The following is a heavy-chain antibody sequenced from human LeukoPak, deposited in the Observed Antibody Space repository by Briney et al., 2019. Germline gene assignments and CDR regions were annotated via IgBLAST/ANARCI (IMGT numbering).Heavy chain of an antibody. CDR3: ARVVGGVVGAAALRDYFDY. Sequence: GGSLRLSCAASGFTFSTYSMNWVRQAPGKGLEWVSYITSSPSTTYYADSVKSRFTISRDNAKNSLYLQMNSLRDEDTAVYYCARVVGGVVGAAALRDYFDYWGQGTLVTVSS. J-gene: IGHJ4*02. CDR2: ITSSPSTT. V-gene: IGHV3-48*02. CDR1: GFTFSTYS. D-gene: IGHD2-15*01.